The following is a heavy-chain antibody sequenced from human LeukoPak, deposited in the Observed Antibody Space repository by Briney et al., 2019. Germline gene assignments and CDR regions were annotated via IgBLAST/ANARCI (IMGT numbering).Heavy chain of an antibody. CDR3: AKGNRQWLNLNWFDP. J-gene: IGHJ5*02. CDR2: ISWNSGSI. CDR1: GFTFDDYD. D-gene: IGHD6-19*01. Sequence: GRSLRLSCAASGFTFDDYDMHWVRQAPGKGLEWVSGISWNSGSIGYADSVKGRFTISRDNAKNSLYLQMNSLRAEDMALYYCAKGNRQWLNLNWFDPWGQGTLVTVSS. V-gene: IGHV3-9*03.